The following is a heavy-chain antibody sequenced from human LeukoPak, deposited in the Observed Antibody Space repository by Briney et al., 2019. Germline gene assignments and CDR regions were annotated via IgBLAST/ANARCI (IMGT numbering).Heavy chain of an antibody. J-gene: IGHJ5*02. Sequence: SETLCLTCTVSGGSISSYYWSCIRQPPGKRLEWVGDIYYSGSTNYNPSPKSRVTISVDTSKNQFSLKLSSVTAADTAVYYCARGRSHYYGSGQVMFDPWGQGTLVTVSS. V-gene: IGHV4-59*01. CDR3: ARGRSHYYGSGQVMFDP. CDR1: GGSISSYY. D-gene: IGHD3-10*01. CDR2: IYYSGST.